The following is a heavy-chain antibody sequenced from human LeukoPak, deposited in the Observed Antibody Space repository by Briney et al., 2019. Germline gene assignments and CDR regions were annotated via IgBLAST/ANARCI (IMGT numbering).Heavy chain of an antibody. V-gene: IGHV3-23*01. CDR3: AKVEADTAMTPGYFDS. Sequence: GGSLSLSCAASGFTFSSYAMSWVRQAPGKGLEWVSAISGSGGSTYYADSVKSRFTISRDNSKNTLYLQMNSLRAEDTAVYYCAKVEADTAMTPGYFDSWGQGTLVTVSS. CDR2: ISGSGGST. CDR1: GFTFSSYA. J-gene: IGHJ4*02. D-gene: IGHD5-18*01.